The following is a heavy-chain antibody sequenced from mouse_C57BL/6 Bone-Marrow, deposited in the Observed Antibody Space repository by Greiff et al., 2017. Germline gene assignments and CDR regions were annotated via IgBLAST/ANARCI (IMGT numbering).Heavy chain of an antibody. CDR2: INPSTGGT. J-gene: IGHJ3*01. Sequence: VQLQQSGPELVKPGASVKISCKASGYSFTGYYMNWVKQSPEKSLEWIGEINPSTGGTTYNQKFKAKATLTVDKSSSTAYRQLKSLTAEDSAVYYCERRAAQATGPWFAYWGKGTLVTVSA. CDR3: ERRAAQATGPWFAY. V-gene: IGHV1-42*01. CDR1: GYSFTGYY. D-gene: IGHD3-2*02.